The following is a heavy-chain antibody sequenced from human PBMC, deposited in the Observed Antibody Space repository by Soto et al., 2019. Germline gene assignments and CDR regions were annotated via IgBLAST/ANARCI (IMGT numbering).Heavy chain of an antibody. CDR2: LYYSGST. V-gene: IGHV4-59*01. J-gene: IGHJ5*02. Sequence: SETLSLTCTVSGGSISSYYWSWIGQPPGKGLEWIGYLYYSGSTNYNPSLKSRVTISVDTSKNQFSLKLSSVTAADTAVYYCARAQYDFWSGYYEVNNWFDPWGQGTLVTVS. D-gene: IGHD3-3*01. CDR3: ARAQYDFWSGYYEVNNWFDP. CDR1: GGSISSYY.